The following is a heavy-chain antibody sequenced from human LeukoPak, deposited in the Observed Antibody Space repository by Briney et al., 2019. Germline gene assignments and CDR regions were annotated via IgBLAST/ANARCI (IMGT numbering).Heavy chain of an antibody. D-gene: IGHD5-18*01. CDR2: IKQDGGEK. CDR1: GFTFSSYW. V-gene: IGHV3-7*01. Sequence: GGSLRLSCAVSGFTFSSYWMSWVRQAPGKGLEWVANIKQDGGEKYYVDSVKGRFTISRDNAKNLLYLQMNSLRAEDTGVYYCARAGYSYADYWGQGTLVTVSS. CDR3: ARAGYSYADY. J-gene: IGHJ4*02.